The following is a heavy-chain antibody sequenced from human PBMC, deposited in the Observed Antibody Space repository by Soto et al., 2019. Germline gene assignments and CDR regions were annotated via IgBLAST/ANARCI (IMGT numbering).Heavy chain of an antibody. J-gene: IGHJ4*02. V-gene: IGHV1-2*02. Sequence: QGRLVQSGTEVKESGSSVRVSCKASGYSFTGHYVHWMRQAPGQGLEWMGWINPGNGDTKYAQKFQGRVTMTRDTSISTHYMELSALKSDDTAVYYCARDMNPSYGPGSRHGFFDYWGQGTLVTVSS. CDR1: GYSFTGHY. CDR3: ARDMNPSYGPGSRHGFFDY. CDR2: INPGNGDT. D-gene: IGHD3-10*01.